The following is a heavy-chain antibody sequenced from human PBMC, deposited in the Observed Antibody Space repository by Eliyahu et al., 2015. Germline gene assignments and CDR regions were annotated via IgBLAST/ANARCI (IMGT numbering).Heavy chain of an antibody. CDR2: ISYDGSNK. D-gene: IGHD3-10*01. CDR3: AKDRPMDG. CDR1: GFTFSSYG. J-gene: IGHJ4*02. Sequence: QVQLVESGGGVVQPGRSXXLSCAASGFTFSSYGMPWVXQAPGKGLEWVAVISYDGSNKYYADSVKGRFTISRDNSKNTLYLQMNSLRAEDTAVYYCAKDRPMDGWGQGTLVTVPS. V-gene: IGHV3-30*18.